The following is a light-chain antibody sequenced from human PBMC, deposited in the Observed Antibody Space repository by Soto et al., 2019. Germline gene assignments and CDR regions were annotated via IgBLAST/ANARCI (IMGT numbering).Light chain of an antibody. J-gene: IGKJ2*01. CDR2: DAS. V-gene: IGKV3-11*01. Sequence: EIVLTQSPATLSLSPGERATLSCRASQSVSSFLAWYQQQPGQAPRLLIYDASNRATGIPARFSGSGSGTDFTLTISSLEPEDFAVYYCQHRSNWPPTFGQGTKLEIK. CDR1: QSVSSF. CDR3: QHRSNWPPT.